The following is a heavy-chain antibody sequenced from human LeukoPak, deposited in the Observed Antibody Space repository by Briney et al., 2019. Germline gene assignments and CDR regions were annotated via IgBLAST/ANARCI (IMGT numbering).Heavy chain of an antibody. Sequence: SETLSVTCTVSAGSISNFYWSWIRQPPGKTLEWIGYIYYSGSTNYNPSLKSRVTISIDRSKNQFSLKLTSVTAADTAVYYCASHLGPFDYWGQGTLVTVSS. CDR3: ASHLGPFDY. CDR1: AGSISNFY. J-gene: IGHJ4*02. V-gene: IGHV4-59*01. CDR2: IYYSGST.